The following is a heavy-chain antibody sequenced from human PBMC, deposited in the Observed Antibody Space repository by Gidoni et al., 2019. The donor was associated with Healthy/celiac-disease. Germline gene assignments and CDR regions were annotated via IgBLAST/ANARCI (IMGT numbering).Heavy chain of an antibody. CDR1: GGSISSGDYY. D-gene: IGHD6-13*01. CDR3: ARDRRGLYSSPMKIYYYGMDV. J-gene: IGHJ6*02. CDR2: IYSSGST. Sequence: QVQLQESGPGLVKPSQTLSLTCTVPGGSISSGDYYWSWIRQPPGQGLEWIGYIYSSGSTYYNPSLRSRVTISVDTSKNQFSLKLSSVTAADTAVYYCARDRRGLYSSPMKIYYYGMDVWGQGTTVTVSS. V-gene: IGHV4-30-4*01.